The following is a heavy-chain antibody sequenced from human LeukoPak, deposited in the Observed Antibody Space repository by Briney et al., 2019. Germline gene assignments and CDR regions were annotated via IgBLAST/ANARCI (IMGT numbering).Heavy chain of an antibody. J-gene: IGHJ4*02. D-gene: IGHD2-15*01. CDR2: IRGSGGNT. CDR1: GFTFSHYA. Sequence: GGSLRLSCAASGFTFSHYAMSWVRQAPGKGLEWVSGIRGSGGNTYYADSVKGRFTISRDNAKNSLYLQMNSLRAEDTAVYYCARDLCSGGSCYSFFDYWGQGTLVTVSS. V-gene: IGHV3-23*01. CDR3: ARDLCSGGSCYSFFDY.